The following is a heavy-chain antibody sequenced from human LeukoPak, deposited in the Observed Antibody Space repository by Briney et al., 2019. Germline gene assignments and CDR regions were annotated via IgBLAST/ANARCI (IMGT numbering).Heavy chain of an antibody. D-gene: IGHD1-26*01. CDR1: GYTFTNYY. V-gene: IGHV1-2*02. J-gene: IGHJ4*02. CDR2: INPASAGA. CDR3: ARQLGNYYRAFDF. Sequence: ASVTVSCKPSGYTFTNYYIHWVRQAPGQGPEWVGWINPASAGAAFAPKFQGRVSMTWDSSITTAFMDLTSLRSNDTAIYYCARQLGNYYRAFDFWAQGTLVTVSS.